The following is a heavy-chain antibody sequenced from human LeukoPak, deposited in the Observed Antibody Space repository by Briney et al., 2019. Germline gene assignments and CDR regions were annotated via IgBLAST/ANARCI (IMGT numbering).Heavy chain of an antibody. J-gene: IGHJ3*02. D-gene: IGHD6-19*01. V-gene: IGHV3-53*01. CDR3: AKDISGWYGSFAFDI. Sequence: GGSLRLSCAASGFTVGTNYMSWVRQAPGKGLEWVSLIYSGSSTYYANSVKGRFTISRDNSKNTVYLQMNSLRAEDTAVYYCAKDISGWYGSFAFDIWGQGTMVTVSS. CDR2: IYSGSST. CDR1: GFTVGTNY.